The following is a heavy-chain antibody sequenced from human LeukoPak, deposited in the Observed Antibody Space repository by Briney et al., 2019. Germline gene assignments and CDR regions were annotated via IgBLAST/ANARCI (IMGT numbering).Heavy chain of an antibody. Sequence: SETLSLTCIVSGDSISKYYWSWIRQPPGKGLEWIGEINHSGSTNYNPSLKSRVTISVDTSKNQFSLKLSSVTAADTAVYYCASASGWYDWGQGTLVTVSS. CDR3: ASASGWYD. J-gene: IGHJ4*02. CDR1: GDSISKYY. V-gene: IGHV4-34*01. D-gene: IGHD6-19*01. CDR2: INHSGST.